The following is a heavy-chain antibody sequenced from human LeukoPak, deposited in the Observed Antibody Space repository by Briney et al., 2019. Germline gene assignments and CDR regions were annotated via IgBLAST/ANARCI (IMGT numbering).Heavy chain of an antibody. V-gene: IGHV3-23*01. CDR2: ISGGDT. J-gene: IGHJ4*02. D-gene: IGHD4-4*01. Sequence: GGSLRLSCAASGFTFRNCGMRWVRQAPGKGLEWVSSISGGDTYYADSVKGRFTISRDNSKNTLYLQMNSLRAEDTAVYYCAKWGMTTARGFSDWGQGTLVTVSS. CDR1: GFTFRNCG. CDR3: AKWGMTTARGFSD.